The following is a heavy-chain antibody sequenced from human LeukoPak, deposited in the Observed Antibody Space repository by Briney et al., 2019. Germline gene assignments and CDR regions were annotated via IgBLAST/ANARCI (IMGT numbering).Heavy chain of an antibody. CDR2: IIPILGIA. V-gene: IGHV1-69*04. CDR1: GGTFSSCA. CDR3: ATYYYDSSGYSYFDY. Sequence: SVKVSCKASGGTFSSCAISWVRQAPGQGLEWMGRIIPILGIANYAQKFQGRVTITADKSTSTAYMELSSLRSEDTAVYYCATYYYDSSGYSYFDYWGQGTLVTVSS. J-gene: IGHJ4*02. D-gene: IGHD3-22*01.